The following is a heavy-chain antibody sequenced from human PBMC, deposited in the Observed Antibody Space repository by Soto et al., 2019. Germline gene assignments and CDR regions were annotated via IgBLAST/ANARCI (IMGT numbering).Heavy chain of an antibody. CDR3: ARIFEKASWFDP. D-gene: IGHD3-9*01. Sequence: SETLSLTCTVSGGSISSSSYYWRWIRQPPGKGLGWIGSIYYSGSTYYNPSLRSRVTISVDTSKNQFSLKRSSVTAADTAVYYCARIFEKASWFDPWGQGTLVTVSS. CDR1: GGSISSSSYY. V-gene: IGHV4-39*01. CDR2: IYYSGST. J-gene: IGHJ5*02.